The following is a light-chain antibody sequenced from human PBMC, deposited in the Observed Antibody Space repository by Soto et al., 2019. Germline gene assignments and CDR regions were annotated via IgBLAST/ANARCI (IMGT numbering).Light chain of an antibody. V-gene: IGKV2-28*01. CDR3: MQALQAWT. CDR2: LGS. CDR1: QSLLHTNGYSY. J-gene: IGKJ1*01. Sequence: IVMTQSPLSLPVTPGEPASISCRSSQSLLHTNGYSYLDWYLQKPGQSPQLLIYLGSNRASGVPDRFSGSVSGTDFTLKISRVEAEYVGVYYCMQALQAWTFGQGTKVEIK.